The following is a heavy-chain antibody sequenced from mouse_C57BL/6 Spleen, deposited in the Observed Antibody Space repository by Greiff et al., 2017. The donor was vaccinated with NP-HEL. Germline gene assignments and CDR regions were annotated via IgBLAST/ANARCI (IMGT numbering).Heavy chain of an antibody. V-gene: IGHV1-81*01. J-gene: IGHJ2*01. CDR2: IYPRSGNT. CDR1: GYTFTSYG. CDR3: AVITTVVGNFDY. Sequence: QVQLKQSGAELARPGASVKLSCKASGYTFTSYGISWVKQRTGQGLEWIGEIYPRSGNTYYNEKFKGKATLTADKSSSTAYMELRSLTSEDSAVYFCAVITTVVGNFDYWGQGTTLTVSS. D-gene: IGHD1-1*01.